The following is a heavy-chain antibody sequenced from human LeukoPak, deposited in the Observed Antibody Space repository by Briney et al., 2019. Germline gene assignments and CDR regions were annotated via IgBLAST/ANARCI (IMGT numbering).Heavy chain of an antibody. Sequence: GGSLRLSCAASGFTFSDYYMSWIRQAPGKGLEWVSYISSSGSTIYYADSVKGRFTISRDNSKNTLYLQMNSLRAEDTAVYYCAKTTFGGAYSAFDIWGQGTMVTVSS. J-gene: IGHJ3*02. CDR3: AKTTFGGAYSAFDI. CDR1: GFTFSDYY. D-gene: IGHD3-16*01. V-gene: IGHV3-11*01. CDR2: ISSSGSTI.